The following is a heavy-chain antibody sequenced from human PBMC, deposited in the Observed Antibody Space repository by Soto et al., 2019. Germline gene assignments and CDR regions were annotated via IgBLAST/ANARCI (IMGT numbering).Heavy chain of an antibody. CDR1: GGSFSGYY. D-gene: IGHD1-26*01. J-gene: IGHJ4*02. CDR2: INHSGST. CDR3: ARGVIGGSYSTFDY. Sequence: QVQLQQWGAGLLKPSETLSLTCAVYGGSFSGYYWSWIRQPPGKGLEWIGEINHSGSTNYNPALKSRVTTSVDTSKNQFSLKLSSVTAADTSVYYCARGVIGGSYSTFDYWGQGTLVTVSS. V-gene: IGHV4-34*01.